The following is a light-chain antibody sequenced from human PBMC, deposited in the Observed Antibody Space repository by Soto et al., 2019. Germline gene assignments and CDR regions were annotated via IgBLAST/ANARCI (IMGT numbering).Light chain of an antibody. CDR1: QSVSNN. CDR3: KRQSNWPRT. J-gene: IGKJ1*01. CDR2: GAS. V-gene: IGKV3-15*01. Sequence: EIVMTQSPVTLSVSPGERATLSCRASQSVSNNLAWYQQKPGQAPRLLIHGASTRATGIPARFSGSGSGTEFTLTISSLQSEDFAIYYCKRQSNWPRTFGQGTKVEIK.